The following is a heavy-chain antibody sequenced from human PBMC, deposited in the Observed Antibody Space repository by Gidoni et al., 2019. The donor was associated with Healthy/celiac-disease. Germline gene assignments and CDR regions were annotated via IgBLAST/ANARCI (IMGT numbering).Heavy chain of an antibody. J-gene: IGHJ4*02. CDR2: ITAGNGNT. CDR1: GYNCTSYA. D-gene: IGHD3-10*01. CDR3: ARGEYYYGSGSYYTSPADY. Sequence: QVQLVQAGAEVKKPGASVKDSCKASGYNCTSYARNWVRQAPGQRLEWMGWITAGNGNTKYSPTFQGRVTITRDTSASTAYMALSSLRSEDPAVYSCARGEYYYGSGSYYTSPADYWGQGTLVTVSS. V-gene: IGHV1-3*01.